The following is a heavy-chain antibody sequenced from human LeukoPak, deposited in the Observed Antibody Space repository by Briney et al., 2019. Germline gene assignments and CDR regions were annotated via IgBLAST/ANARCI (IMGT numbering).Heavy chain of an antibody. D-gene: IGHD3-10*01. J-gene: IGHJ6*03. CDR1: GYTFTSYD. Sequence: GASVKVSCKASGYTFTSYDINWVRQAPGQRLEWMGWMNPNSGNTGYAQKFQGRVTITRNTSISTAYMELSSLRSEDTAVYYCARRGYGSGSHYYYYYYYMDVWGKGTTVTVSS. CDR3: ARRGYGSGSHYYYYYYYMDV. CDR2: MNPNSGNT. V-gene: IGHV1-8*03.